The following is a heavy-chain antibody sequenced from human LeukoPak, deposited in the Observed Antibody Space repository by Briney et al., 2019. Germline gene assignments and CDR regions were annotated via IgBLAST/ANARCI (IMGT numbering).Heavy chain of an antibody. CDR1: GFPFSSYS. D-gene: IGHD6-13*01. Sequence: PGGSLRLSCAASGFPFSSYSMTRVRQAPGKGLEWVANIKPDGTTKFYVDSVKGRFTISRDNALNSLYLQMNSLRAEGTAIYYCARSIPYGTTWYGRSDYWGQGTLVTVSS. CDR2: IKPDGTTK. CDR3: ARSIPYGTTWYGRSDY. J-gene: IGHJ4*02. V-gene: IGHV3-7*03.